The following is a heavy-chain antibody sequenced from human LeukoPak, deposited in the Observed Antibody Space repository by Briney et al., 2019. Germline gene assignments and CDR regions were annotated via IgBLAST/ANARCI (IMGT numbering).Heavy chain of an antibody. V-gene: IGHV3-21*01. Sequence: GGSLRLSCAASGFTFSSYSMNWVRQAPGKGLEWVSSISSSSSYVYYADSVKGRFTISRDNAKNSLYLQMNSLRAEDTAVYYCAKVLSYYYGSGSPFDYWGQGTLVTVSS. D-gene: IGHD3-10*01. J-gene: IGHJ4*02. CDR1: GFTFSSYS. CDR2: ISSSSSYV. CDR3: AKVLSYYYGSGSPFDY.